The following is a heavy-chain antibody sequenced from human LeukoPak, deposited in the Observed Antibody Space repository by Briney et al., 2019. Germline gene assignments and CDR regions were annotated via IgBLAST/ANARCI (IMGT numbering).Heavy chain of an antibody. V-gene: IGHV3-23*01. D-gene: IGHD6-6*01. J-gene: IGHJ6*03. CDR3: AKTRSSSSHYFYFMDV. Sequence: PGGSLRLSCAASGFTFSRSAMTWVRQAPGKGLEWVASLSGTRDSRGAIYADSVKGRFTISRDDSKSTLFLRMNRPTAEDTAIYYCAKTRSSSSHYFYFMDVWAKGVTVTVSS. CDR2: LSGTRDSRGA. CDR1: GFTFSRSA.